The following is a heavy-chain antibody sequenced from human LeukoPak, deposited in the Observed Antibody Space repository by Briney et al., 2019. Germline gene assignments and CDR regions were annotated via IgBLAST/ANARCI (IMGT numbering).Heavy chain of an antibody. J-gene: IGHJ4*02. CDR3: ARDRDHSNNWYIFLDY. Sequence: SETLSLTCTVSGGSTSSYYWSWIRQPPGKGLEWIGYIYYSGSTNYNPSLKSRVTISVDTSKNQFSLKLSSVTAADTAVYYCARDRDHSNNWYIFLDYWGQGTLVTVSS. CDR1: GGSTSSYY. CDR2: IYYSGST. V-gene: IGHV4-59*12. D-gene: IGHD6-13*01.